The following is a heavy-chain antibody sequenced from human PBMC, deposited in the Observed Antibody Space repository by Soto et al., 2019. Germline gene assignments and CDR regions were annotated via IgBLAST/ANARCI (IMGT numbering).Heavy chain of an antibody. CDR3: ARDRNVDTAMADWYFDL. CDR2: IYYSGST. Sequence: ASETLSLTCTVSGGSISSGGYYWSWIRQHPGKGLEWIGYIYYSGSTYYNPSLKSRVTISVDTSKNQFSLKLSSVTAADTAVYYCARDRNVDTAMADWYFDLWGRGTLVTVSS. J-gene: IGHJ2*01. CDR1: GGSISSGGYY. V-gene: IGHV4-31*03. D-gene: IGHD5-18*01.